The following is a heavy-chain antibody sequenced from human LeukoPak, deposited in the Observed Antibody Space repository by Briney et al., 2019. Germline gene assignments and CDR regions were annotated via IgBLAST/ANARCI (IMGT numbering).Heavy chain of an antibody. J-gene: IGHJ1*01. CDR1: GGSFSGYY. V-gene: IGHV4-34*01. CDR2: INHSGST. Sequence: SETLSLTCAVXGGSFSGYYWSWIRQPXXXXXEWIGEINHSGSTNYNPSLKSRVTISVDTSKNQFSLKLSSVTAADTAVYYCARGQPHKGSFQHWGQGTLVTVSS. CDR3: ARGQPHKGSFQH.